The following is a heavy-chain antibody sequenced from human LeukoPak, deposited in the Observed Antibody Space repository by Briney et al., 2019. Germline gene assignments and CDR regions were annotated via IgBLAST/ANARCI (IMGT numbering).Heavy chain of an antibody. J-gene: IGHJ4*02. Sequence: PGGSLRLSCAASGFTFSIYSMNWVRQAPGKGLECVSYISSSGSAIYYADSVKGRFTISRDNAKNSLYLQMNSLRAEDTAVYYCARVEYGDYPGDYWGQGTLVTVSS. CDR1: GFTFSIYS. CDR3: ARVEYGDYPGDY. V-gene: IGHV3-48*01. D-gene: IGHD4-17*01. CDR2: ISSSGSAI.